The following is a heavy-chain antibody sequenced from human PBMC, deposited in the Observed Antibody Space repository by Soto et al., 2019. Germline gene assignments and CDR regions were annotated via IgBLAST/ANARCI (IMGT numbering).Heavy chain of an antibody. D-gene: IGHD2-15*01. V-gene: IGHV5-10-1*01. Sequence: GESLKISFKGSGYSFTSYWISWVRQMPGKGLEWMGRIDPSDSYTNYSPSFQGHVTISADKSISTAYLQWSSLKASDTAMYYCARLPVVAATPDYFDYWGQGTLVTV. CDR2: IDPSDSYT. CDR3: ARLPVVAATPDYFDY. CDR1: GYSFTSYW. J-gene: IGHJ4*02.